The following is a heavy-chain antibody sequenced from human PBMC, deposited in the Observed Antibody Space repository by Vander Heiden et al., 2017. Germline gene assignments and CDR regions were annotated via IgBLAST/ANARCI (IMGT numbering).Heavy chain of an antibody. CDR2: ISSSSGYK. Sequence: EVQPVESWGGLVMPGGSLRLSCAASGFTFGSYSLNWVRQAPGKGLEWVSSISSSSGYKYYADSVRGRFTTYRDNAKNSLYLQMNSLRAEDTAVYYCARSYYYGSGRLNWFDPWGQGTLVTVSS. CDR3: ARSYYYGSGRLNWFDP. CDR1: GFTFGSYS. D-gene: IGHD3-10*01. J-gene: IGHJ5*02. V-gene: IGHV3-21*01.